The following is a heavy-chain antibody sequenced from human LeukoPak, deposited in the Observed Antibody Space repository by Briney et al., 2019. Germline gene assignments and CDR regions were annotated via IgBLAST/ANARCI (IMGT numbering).Heavy chain of an antibody. CDR2: IYYSGST. CDR1: GGSISSSSYY. D-gene: IGHD3-3*02. V-gene: IGHV4-39*01. J-gene: IGHJ6*02. Sequence: PSETLSLTCTVSGGSISSSSYYWGWIRQPPGKGLEWIGSIYYSGSTYYNPSLKSRVTISVDTSKNQFSLKLSSVTAADTAVYYCARQISNLKDYYYGMDVWGQGTTVTVSS. CDR3: ARQISNLKDYYYGMDV.